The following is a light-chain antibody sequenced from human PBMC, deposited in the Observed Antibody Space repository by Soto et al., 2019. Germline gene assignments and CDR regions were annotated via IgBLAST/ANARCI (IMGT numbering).Light chain of an antibody. CDR2: EVS. Sequence: QSALTQPPSASGSPGQSVTISCTGTSSDVGGYNYVSWYQQHPGKAPKLMIYEVSKRPSGVPDRFSGSKSGNTASLTVSGLQAEYEADYYCSSYAGSNNYVFGTGTKVNVL. V-gene: IGLV2-8*01. CDR1: SSDVGGYNY. J-gene: IGLJ1*01. CDR3: SSYAGSNNYV.